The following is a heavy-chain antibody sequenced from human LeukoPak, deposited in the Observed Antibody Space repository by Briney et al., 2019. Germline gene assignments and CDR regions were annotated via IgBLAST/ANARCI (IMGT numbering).Heavy chain of an antibody. CDR2: INPNSGGT. CDR1: GYTFTGYY. D-gene: IGHD3-10*01. V-gene: IGHV1-2*06. Sequence: ASVKVSCKAPGYTFTGYYIHWVRQAPGQGLEWMGRINPNSGGTNYAQKFQGRVTMTRDTSISTAYMELSRLRSDDTAVYYCARDRGYPTPPYYYYYMDVWGKGTTVTVSS. J-gene: IGHJ6*03. CDR3: ARDRGYPTPPYYYYYMDV.